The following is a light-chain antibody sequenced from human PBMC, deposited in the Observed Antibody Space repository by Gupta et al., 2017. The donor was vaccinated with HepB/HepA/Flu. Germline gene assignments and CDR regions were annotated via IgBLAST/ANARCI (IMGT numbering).Light chain of an antibody. J-gene: IGKJ1*01. CDR3: QKYNSAPWT. V-gene: IGKV1-27*01. Sequence: DIQMTTFPSSLSASVGDRVTITCRASQGISTYLAWYQQKPGKVPKVLIYGASTRFSGSGSGTDFTLTISRLQPEDVATYYCQKYNSAPWTFGQGTKVEIK. CDR2: GAS. CDR1: QGISTY.